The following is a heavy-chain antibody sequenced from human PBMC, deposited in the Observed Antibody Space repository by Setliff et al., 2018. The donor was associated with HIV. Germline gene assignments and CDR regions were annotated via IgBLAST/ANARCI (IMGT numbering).Heavy chain of an antibody. CDR3: ASGLYYDSSGYLYYYYMDV. J-gene: IGHJ6*03. D-gene: IGHD3-22*01. CDR1: GGTFSNYA. V-gene: IGHV1-69*13. CDR2: SIPIYGTA. Sequence: GASVKVSFKASGGTFSNYAISWVRQAPGQGLEWMGGSIPIYGTANYAQKFQGRVTITADESTSTAYMELSSLRSEDTAVYYCASGLYYDSSGYLYYYYMDVWGKGTTVTV.